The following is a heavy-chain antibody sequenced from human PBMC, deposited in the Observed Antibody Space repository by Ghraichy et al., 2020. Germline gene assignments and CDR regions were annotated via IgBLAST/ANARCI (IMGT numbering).Heavy chain of an antibody. D-gene: IGHD6-6*01. Sequence: GGSLRLSCLASEFSFNENSSDEDTSALQSRIRSSYPVICLTNNYATAYAASVKGRFTISRDDSQNTASLQMNSLKTDDTAVYYCTRLTSVAAAGMDVWGQ. CDR2: VICLTNNYAT. CDR1: EFSFNENS. J-gene: IGHJ6*02. V-gene: IGHV3-73*01. CDR3: TRLTSVAAAGMDV.